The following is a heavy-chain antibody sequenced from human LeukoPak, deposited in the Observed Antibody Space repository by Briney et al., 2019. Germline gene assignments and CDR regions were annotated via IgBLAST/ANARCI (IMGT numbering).Heavy chain of an antibody. D-gene: IGHD1-26*01. CDR2: IYYSGST. CDR1: GGSISSYY. V-gene: IGHV4-30-4*08. J-gene: IGHJ5*02. CDR3: ARERGSYYAYNWFDP. Sequence: SEALSLTCTVSGGSISSYYWSWIRQPPGKGREWIGYIYYSGSTYYNPSLKSRVTISVDTSKNQFSLKLSSVTAADTAVHYCARERGSYYAYNWFDPWGQGTLVTVSS.